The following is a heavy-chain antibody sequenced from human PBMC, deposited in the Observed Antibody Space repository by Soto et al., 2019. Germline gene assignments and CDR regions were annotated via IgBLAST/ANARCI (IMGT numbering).Heavy chain of an antibody. J-gene: IGHJ4*02. CDR2: ISWNSGSI. D-gene: IGHD5-18*01. CDR3: AKGEIQLWSSFDY. Sequence: EVQLVESGGGLVQPGRSLRLSCAASGFTFDDYAMHWVRQAPGKGLEWVSGISWNSGSIGYADSVKGRFTISRDNAKNSLYLQMNSLRAEDTALYYCAKGEIQLWSSFDYWGQGTLVTVSS. CDR1: GFTFDDYA. V-gene: IGHV3-9*01.